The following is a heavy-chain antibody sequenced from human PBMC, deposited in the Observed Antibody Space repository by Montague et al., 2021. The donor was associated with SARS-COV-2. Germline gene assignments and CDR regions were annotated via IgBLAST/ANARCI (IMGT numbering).Heavy chain of an antibody. Sequence: SLRLSCAASGFTFTSYSMNWVRQAPGKGLEALSVISSDGSYKYYADSVKGRFTISRDNSRNTLYLQMNSLRPEDTVVYYCARDLLRHKGGFDSWGQGTLVTVSS. V-gene: IGHV3-30-3*01. CDR3: ARDLLRHKGGFDS. CDR1: GFTFTSYS. D-gene: IGHD2/OR15-2a*01. J-gene: IGHJ4*02. CDR2: ISSDGSYK.